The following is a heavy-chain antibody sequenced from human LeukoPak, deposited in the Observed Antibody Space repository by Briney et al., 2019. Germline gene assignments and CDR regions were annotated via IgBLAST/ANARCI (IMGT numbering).Heavy chain of an antibody. V-gene: IGHV4-39*07. Sequence: SEALSLTCTLSGGSISSSSFYWGWIRQPPGKGLECIGTIYYSGITYYNSSLKSRVTISVDTSKNQFSLKLSSVTAADTAVYFCARSGPAAGRPDAFDIWGQGTMVTVSS. J-gene: IGHJ3*02. CDR3: ARSGPAAGRPDAFDI. CDR1: GGSISSSSFY. D-gene: IGHD2-2*01. CDR2: IYYSGIT.